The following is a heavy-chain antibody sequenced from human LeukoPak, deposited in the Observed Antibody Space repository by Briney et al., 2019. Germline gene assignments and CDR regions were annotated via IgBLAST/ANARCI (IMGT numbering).Heavy chain of an antibody. CDR2: INPNSGGT. D-gene: IGHD6-13*01. J-gene: IGHJ4*02. Sequence: ASVKVSCKASGYTFTVYYIHWVRQAPGQGLEWMGWINPNSGGTNYAQRFQGRVTMTSDTSISTAYMELSRLRSDDTAVYYCAREAGSGYIYFDYWGQGTLVTVSS. CDR1: GYTFTVYY. CDR3: AREAGSGYIYFDY. V-gene: IGHV1-2*02.